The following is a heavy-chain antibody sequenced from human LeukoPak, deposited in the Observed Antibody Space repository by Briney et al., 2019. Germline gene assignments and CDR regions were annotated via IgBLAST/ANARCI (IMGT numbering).Heavy chain of an antibody. CDR3: ATEVGATENYFDY. J-gene: IGHJ4*02. CDR1: GGSFSGYY. Sequence: SETLSLTCAVYGGSFSGYYWSWIRQPPGKGLEWIGEINHSGSTNYNPSLKSRVTISVDTSKNQFSLKLSSVTAADTAVYYCATEVGATENYFDYWGQGTLVTVSS. D-gene: IGHD1-26*01. V-gene: IGHV4-34*01. CDR2: INHSGST.